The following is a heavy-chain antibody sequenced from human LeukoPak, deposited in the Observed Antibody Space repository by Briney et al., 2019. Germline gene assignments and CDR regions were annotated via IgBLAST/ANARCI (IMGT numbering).Heavy chain of an antibody. V-gene: IGHV3-7*05. D-gene: IGHD1-14*01. CDR3: LAPSGY. J-gene: IGHJ4*02. CDR1: GLTFSGHW. Sequence: PGGSLRLSCAASGLTFSGHWMNWVRQAPGKGLEWVANIKPDGSGTNYVDSVKGRFTISRDNAKNSAYLQMNSLRAEDTALYYCLAPSGYWGQGTLVSVSS. CDR2: IKPDGSGT.